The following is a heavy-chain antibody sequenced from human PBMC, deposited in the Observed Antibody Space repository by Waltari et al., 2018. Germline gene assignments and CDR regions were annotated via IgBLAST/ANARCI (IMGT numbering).Heavy chain of an antibody. J-gene: IGHJ3*02. Sequence: QVQLVQSGAEVKKPGASVKVSCKASGYTFTSYGISWVRQAPGQGLEWLGWIIAYDGNTNYAQKLQGRVTMTTDTSTSTAYMELRSLRSDDTAVYYCARLGRVVPAATDAFDIWGQGTMVTVSS. CDR2: IIAYDGNT. CDR3: ARLGRVVPAATDAFDI. V-gene: IGHV1-18*01. D-gene: IGHD2-2*01. CDR1: GYTFTSYG.